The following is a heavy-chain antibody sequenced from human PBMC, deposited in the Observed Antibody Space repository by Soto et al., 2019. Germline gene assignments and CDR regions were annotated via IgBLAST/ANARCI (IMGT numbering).Heavy chain of an antibody. Sequence: SETLSLTCTVSGGSISSGGYYWSWIRQPPGKGLEWIGEINHSGSTNYNPSLKSRVTISVDTSKNQFSLKLSSVTAADTAVYYCARAMTRYYYYGMDVWGQGTTVTVSS. V-gene: IGHV4-39*07. CDR2: INHSGST. J-gene: IGHJ6*02. CDR3: ARAMTRYYYYGMDV. CDR1: GGSISSGGYY.